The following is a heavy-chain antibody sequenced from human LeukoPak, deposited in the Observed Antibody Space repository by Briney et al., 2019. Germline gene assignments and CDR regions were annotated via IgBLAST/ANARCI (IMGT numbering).Heavy chain of an antibody. CDR2: FDPQDGEI. CDR1: GYTLTELS. J-gene: IGHJ4*02. CDR3: ATDLWYNWNYVYAY. D-gene: IGHD1-7*01. Sequence: ASVKVSCKVSGYTLTELSMHWGRQAPGKGLEWGGGFDPQDGEIIYAQKFQGRGTMTEGTSTDTAYMELSSLRSEDTAVYYCATDLWYNWNYVYAYWGQGTLVTVSS. V-gene: IGHV1-24*01.